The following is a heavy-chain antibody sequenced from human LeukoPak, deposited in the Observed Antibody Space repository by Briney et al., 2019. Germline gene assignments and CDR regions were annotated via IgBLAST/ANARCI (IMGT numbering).Heavy chain of an antibody. CDR1: GFTFSGYW. V-gene: IGHV3-7*01. J-gene: IGHJ4*02. Sequence: GGSLRLSCAASGFTFSGYWMNWVRRAPGKGLEWVANIKQDGSEKYYVDSVKGRFTISRDNAKNSLYLQMNSLRAEDTAVYYCARGLSYSSSFSYWGQGTLVTVSS. CDR2: IKQDGSEK. D-gene: IGHD6-13*01. CDR3: ARGLSYSSSFSY.